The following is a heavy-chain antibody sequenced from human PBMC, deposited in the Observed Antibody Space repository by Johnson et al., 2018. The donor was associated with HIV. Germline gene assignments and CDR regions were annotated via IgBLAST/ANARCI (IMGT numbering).Heavy chain of an antibody. V-gene: IGHV3-66*02. CDR3: ARWGVVTPHAFDI. D-gene: IGHD4-23*01. CDR1: GFTVSSNY. Sequence: VQLVESGGGLVQPGGSLRLSCAASGFTVSSNYMSWVRQAPGKGLEWVLVIYSGGSTYYADSVKGRFTIFRDNSKNTLYLQMNSLRAEDTAVYYCARWGVVTPHAFDIWGQGTMVTVSS. J-gene: IGHJ3*02. CDR2: IYSGGST.